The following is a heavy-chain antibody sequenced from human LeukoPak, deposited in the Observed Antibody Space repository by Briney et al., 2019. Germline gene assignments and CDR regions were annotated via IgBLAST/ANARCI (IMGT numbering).Heavy chain of an antibody. J-gene: IGHJ4*02. D-gene: IGHD3-9*01. CDR3: ARSPHILTGENFDY. CDR2: INPNSGGT. Sequence: ASVTVSCKTSGYTFTDYHMHWVRQAPGQGLEWMGWINPNSGGTNYAQKFQGRVTMTRDTSITTAYMEMSRLRSDDTALYYCARSPHILTGENFDYWGQGTLVTVSS. CDR1: GYTFTDYH. V-gene: IGHV1-2*02.